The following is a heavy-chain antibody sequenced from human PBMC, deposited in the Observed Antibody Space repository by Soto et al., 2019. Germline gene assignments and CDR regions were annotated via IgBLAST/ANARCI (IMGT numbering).Heavy chain of an antibody. CDR3: ARDRGSYGKKNYYYYGMDV. CDR2: INPSGGST. Sequence: ASVKVSCKASGYTFTSYYMHWVRQAPGQGLEWMGIINPSGGSTSYAQKFQGRVTMTRDTSTSTVYMELSSLRSEDTAVYYCARDRGSYGKKNYYYYGMDVWGQGTTVTVSS. D-gene: IGHD5-18*01. J-gene: IGHJ6*02. V-gene: IGHV1-46*01. CDR1: GYTFTSYY.